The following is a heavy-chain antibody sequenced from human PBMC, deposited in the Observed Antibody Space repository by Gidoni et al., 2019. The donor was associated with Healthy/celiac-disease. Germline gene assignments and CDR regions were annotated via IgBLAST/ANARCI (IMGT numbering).Heavy chain of an antibody. J-gene: IGHJ4*02. V-gene: IGHV3-30-3*01. D-gene: IGHD5-18*01. Sequence: QVQLVESGGGVVQPGRSLRLSCAASGFTFSSYAMHWVRQAPGKGLEWVAVISYDGSNKYYADSVKGRFTISRDNSKNTLYLQMNSLRAEDTAVYYCARFRLTYTAIDYWGQGTLVTVSS. CDR3: ARFRLTYTAIDY. CDR1: GFTFSSYA. CDR2: ISYDGSNK.